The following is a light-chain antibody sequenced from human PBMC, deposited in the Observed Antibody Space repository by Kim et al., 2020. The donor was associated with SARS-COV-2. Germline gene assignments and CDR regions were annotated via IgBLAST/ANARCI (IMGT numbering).Light chain of an antibody. CDR2: YDY. CDR3: QVWDSSSDHWV. J-gene: IGLJ3*02. V-gene: IGLV3-21*04. CDR1: NIGTKT. Sequence: SYELTQPPSVSVAPGETATITCGGNNIGTKTVHWYQQKPGQAPVLVIYYDYDRPSGIPERFSGSNSGNTATLTISRVEAGEEADYYCQVWDSSSDHWVFGGGTQLTVL.